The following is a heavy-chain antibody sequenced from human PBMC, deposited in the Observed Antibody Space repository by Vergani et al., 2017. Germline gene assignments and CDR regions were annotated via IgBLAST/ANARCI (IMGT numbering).Heavy chain of an antibody. Sequence: QVQLVESGGGVVQPGGSLRLSCSASGLTLSSYGVHWVRQAPGRGLESVTFTRPHEDGAFYSASVRGRFTVSRDNSKNTLYLEMNRLNVDDTAIYYCGKARGTVVVSWWFDPGCQGTPVTVSS. CDR2: TRPHEDGA. V-gene: IGHV3-30*02. CDR1: GLTLSSYG. D-gene: IGHD2-2*01. CDR3: GKARGTVVVSWWFDP. J-gene: IGHJ5*02.